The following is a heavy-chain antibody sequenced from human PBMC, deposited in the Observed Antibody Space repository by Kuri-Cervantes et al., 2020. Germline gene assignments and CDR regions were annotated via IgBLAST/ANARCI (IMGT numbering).Heavy chain of an antibody. CDR2: IYYSGST. J-gene: IGHJ6*03. CDR1: GGSISCSSYY. V-gene: IGHV4-39*01. D-gene: IGHD3-3*01. CDR3: VGVLTSFPYYMDV. Sequence: SETLSLTCTVSGGSISCSSYYWGWIRQPPGKGLEWIGSIYYSGSTYYNPSLKSRVTISVDTSKNQFSLKLSSVTAADTAVYYCVGVLTSFPYYMDVWGDGTTVTVSS.